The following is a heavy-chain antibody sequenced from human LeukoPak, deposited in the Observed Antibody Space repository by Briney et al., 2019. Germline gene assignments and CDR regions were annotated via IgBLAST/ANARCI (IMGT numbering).Heavy chain of an antibody. J-gene: IGHJ4*02. V-gene: IGHV3-48*03. CDR3: ARGFLFPYYFDN. CDR1: GFTFNNYA. CDR2: ISGSGGNI. Sequence: GGSLRLSCAASGFTFNNYAMHWVRQAPGKGLEWVSYISGSGGNIYYADSVKGRFTITRDNAKNSLFLQMNSLRGEDTAVYYCARGFLFPYYFDNWGQGTLVTVSS.